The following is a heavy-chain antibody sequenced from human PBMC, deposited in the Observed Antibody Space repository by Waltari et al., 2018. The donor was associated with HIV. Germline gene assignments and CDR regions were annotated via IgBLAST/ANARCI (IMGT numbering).Heavy chain of an antibody. CDR1: GFDFSQYS. J-gene: IGHJ4*02. CDR3: VRDDPGYVPIDY. CDR2: LRRATFEL. D-gene: IGHD3-16*01. V-gene: IGHV3-21*04. Sequence: VQSGGGRVKPGDSLRLACVDSGFDFSQYSMKWVRQTPTKGLEWLASLRRATFELDYGDSVRGRFTISRDNAKSSLFLQMDNLREDDTGTYYCVRDDPGYVPIDYWGQGTLVIVSS.